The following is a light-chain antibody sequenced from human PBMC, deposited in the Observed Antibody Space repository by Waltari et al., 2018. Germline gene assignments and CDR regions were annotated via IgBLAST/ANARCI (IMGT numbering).Light chain of an antibody. J-gene: IGKJ4*01. CDR3: QQCSTPPLT. CDR1: QTVDKNY. CDR2: DAS. V-gene: IGKV3-20*01. Sequence: DIVLTQSPGTLSLSPGERATLSCRASQTVDKNYLAWYQQNPGQAPRLLIYDASSRATGIPDRFSGSGSGTDFTLTISRLEPEDFAMYYCQQCSTPPLTFGGGTKVEIK.